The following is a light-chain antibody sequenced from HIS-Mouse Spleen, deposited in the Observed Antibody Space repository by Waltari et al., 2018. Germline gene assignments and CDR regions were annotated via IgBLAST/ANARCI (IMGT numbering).Light chain of an antibody. Sequence: SYQLTQPPSVSFSPGQTARSTCSGYALPNKSAYWYQQKSGQAPVLVIYEDSKRPPGIPERFSGSSSGKMATLTISGAQVEDEADYYCYSTDSSGNHRVFGGGTKLTVL. J-gene: IGLJ2*01. CDR3: YSTDSSGNHRV. V-gene: IGLV3-10*01. CDR2: EDS. CDR1: ALPNKS.